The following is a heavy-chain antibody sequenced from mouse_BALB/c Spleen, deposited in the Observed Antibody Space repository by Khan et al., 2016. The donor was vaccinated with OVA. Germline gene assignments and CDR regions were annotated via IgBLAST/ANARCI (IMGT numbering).Heavy chain of an antibody. CDR1: GYTFINYW. D-gene: IGHD1-1*01. CDR3: ARRDLRWDIDY. CDR2: INPSTGYT. J-gene: IGHJ2*01. V-gene: IGHV1-7*01. Sequence: QIQLVQSGAELAKPGASVKMSCKASGYTFINYWILWVKQRPGQGLEWIGYINPSTGYTEYNQNFKDKATLTADKSSSTAYMQLSSLTSEDSAVYYCARRDLRWDIDYWGQGTTLTVSS.